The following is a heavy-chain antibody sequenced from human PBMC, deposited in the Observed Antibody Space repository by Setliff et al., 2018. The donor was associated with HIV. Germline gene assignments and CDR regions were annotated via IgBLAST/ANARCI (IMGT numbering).Heavy chain of an antibody. D-gene: IGHD3-22*01. CDR1: GYSFDSYG. Sequence: VASVKVSCKASGYSFDSYGLSWVRQAPGQGPEWMGWISTYNHNTKYAQEFQGRVTMTTDTSTTTAYMELRSLDTDDTAVYYCARELGGVFDSSGNFDYWGHGTLVTVSS. CDR2: ISTYNHNT. CDR3: ARELGGVFDSSGNFDY. V-gene: IGHV1-18*01. J-gene: IGHJ4*01.